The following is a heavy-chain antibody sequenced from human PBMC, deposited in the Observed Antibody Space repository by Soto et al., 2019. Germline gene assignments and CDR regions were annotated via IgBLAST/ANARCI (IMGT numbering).Heavy chain of an antibody. CDR3: ARTFDTITYYFDY. J-gene: IGHJ4*02. Sequence: PGGSLRLSCAASQFSFRSYAMHWIRQSPGKGLEWVAVISFDGNSLHYADSVRDRFTISRDNSKNTLYLQMNNLRPGDTAVYYCARTFDTITYYFDYWGQGTVVTVSS. CDR1: QFSFRSYA. V-gene: IGHV3-30-3*01. CDR2: ISFDGNSL. D-gene: IGHD3-9*01.